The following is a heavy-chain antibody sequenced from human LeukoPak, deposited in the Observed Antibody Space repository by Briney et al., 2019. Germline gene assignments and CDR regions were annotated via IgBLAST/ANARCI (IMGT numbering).Heavy chain of an antibody. D-gene: IGHD1-1*01. Sequence: GGSLRLSCAASGFTFSNYGMHWVRQAPGKGLEWVAVIWDDGSDEYYADSVKGRFTIFRDNRRNTLYLQMNSLRAEDTAVYSCARDHSGTQDYWGQGTLVTVSS. V-gene: IGHV3-33*01. CDR3: ARDHSGTQDY. J-gene: IGHJ4*02. CDR1: GFTFSNYG. CDR2: IWDDGSDE.